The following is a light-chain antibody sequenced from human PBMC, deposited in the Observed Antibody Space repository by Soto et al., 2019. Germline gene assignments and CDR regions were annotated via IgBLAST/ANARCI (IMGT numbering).Light chain of an antibody. CDR1: QSVSSSY. J-gene: IGKJ1*01. Sequence: EIVLTQSPGTLSLSPGERATLSFRASQSVSSSYLAWYQQIPGQAPRLLIYVASSRATGIPDRFSGSGSGTDFTLTISSLEPEDFAVYDCQQFGGSPERTFGQGTKVEIK. CDR3: QQFGGSPERT. V-gene: IGKV3-20*01. CDR2: VAS.